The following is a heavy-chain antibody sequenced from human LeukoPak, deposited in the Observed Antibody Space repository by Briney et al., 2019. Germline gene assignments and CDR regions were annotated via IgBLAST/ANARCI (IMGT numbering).Heavy chain of an antibody. V-gene: IGHV1-2*02. D-gene: IGHD5-18*01. CDR1: GYTFIGHY. CDR3: ARGRIHSWSDAFDI. J-gene: IGHJ3*02. Sequence: ASVKVSCKASGYTFIGHYMHWVRQAPGQGLEWMGWINFNSGGTKYAQKFHGSVIMTRDTSISTAYMELSRLKSDDTAVYYCARGRIHSWSDAFDIWGQGTTVTVSS. CDR2: INFNSGGT.